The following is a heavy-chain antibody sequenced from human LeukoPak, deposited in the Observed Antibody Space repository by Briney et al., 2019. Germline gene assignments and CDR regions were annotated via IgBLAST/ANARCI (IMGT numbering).Heavy chain of an antibody. CDR1: RFTFNNYA. J-gene: IGHJ3*02. CDR2: ISGSGGST. D-gene: IGHD1-26*01. CDR3: GKNRYSGSLSPFDI. Sequence: GGSLRLSCAASRFTFNNYAMSWVRQAPGKGLEWVSVISGSGGSTYYADSVKGRFTISRDNSKNTLYLQMNSLRAEDTAVYYCGKNRYSGSLSPFDIWGQGTMVTVSS. V-gene: IGHV3-23*01.